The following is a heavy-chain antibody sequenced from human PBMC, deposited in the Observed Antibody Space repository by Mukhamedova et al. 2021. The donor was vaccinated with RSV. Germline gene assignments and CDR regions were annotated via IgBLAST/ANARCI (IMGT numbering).Heavy chain of an antibody. V-gene: IGHV1-46*01. J-gene: IGHJ4*02. D-gene: IGHD3-10*01. Sequence: GFLNPSSGSTTYAQKFQDRVTMTRDTPTSAVYMELSSLRSDDTAVYYCARDGGGYFDYWGQGALVTVSS. CDR3: ARDGGGYFDY. CDR2: LNPSSGST.